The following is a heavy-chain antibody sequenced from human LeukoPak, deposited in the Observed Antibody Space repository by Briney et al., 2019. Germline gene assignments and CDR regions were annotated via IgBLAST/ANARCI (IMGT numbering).Heavy chain of an antibody. CDR2: ISGSGGST. J-gene: IGHJ4*02. D-gene: IGHD3-22*01. CDR3: AKAGYRYYDSSGYLYYFDY. Sequence: PGRSLRLSCAASGFTFSSYAMSWVRQAPGEGLEWVSAISGSGGSTYYADSVKGRFTISRDNSKNTLYLQMNSLRAEDTAVYYCAKAGYRYYDSSGYLYYFDYWGQGTLVTVSS. V-gene: IGHV3-23*01. CDR1: GFTFSSYA.